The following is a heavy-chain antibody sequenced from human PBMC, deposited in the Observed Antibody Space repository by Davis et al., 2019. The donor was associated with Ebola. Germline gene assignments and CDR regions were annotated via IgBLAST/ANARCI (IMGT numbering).Heavy chain of an antibody. V-gene: IGHV4-59*05. CDR3: ARLASP. CDR1: GGSISSYY. J-gene: IGHJ5*02. CDR2: IFYSGST. Sequence: SETLSLTCTVSGGSISSYYWSWIRQPPGKGLEWIGSIFYSGSTYYNPSLKSRVTITVDTSQNQFSLKLSSVTAADTAVYYCARLASPWGQGTLVTVSS. D-gene: IGHD3-9*01.